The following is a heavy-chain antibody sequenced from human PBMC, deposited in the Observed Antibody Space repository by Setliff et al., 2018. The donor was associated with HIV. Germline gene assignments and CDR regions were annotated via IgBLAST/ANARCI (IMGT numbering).Heavy chain of an antibody. V-gene: IGHV4-38-2*01. CDR2: IYHSEYT. J-gene: IGHJ3*01. CDR1: GYSISSGFY. CDR3: ARAPPGIQNDAFDV. Sequence: SETLSLTCAVSGYSISSGFYWGWIRQPPGKGLEWIGEIYHSEYTNYNPSLRSRVTISVDTSRDQFSLQLTSVTAADTAVYYCARAPPGIQNDAFDVWGQGTMVTVSS.